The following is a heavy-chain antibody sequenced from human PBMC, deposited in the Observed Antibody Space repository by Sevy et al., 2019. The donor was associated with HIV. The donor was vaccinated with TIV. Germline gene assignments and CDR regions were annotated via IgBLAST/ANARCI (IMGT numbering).Heavy chain of an antibody. CDR1: GFTFSSYT. Sequence: GGSLRLSCAASGFTFSSYTMNWVRQAPGKGLEWVSSITGGSSYIYYADSVKGRFSISRDNAKKSLYLQMNSLRVEDTAVYYCARDRDGSGSSGGYGMDVWGQGTTVTVSS. D-gene: IGHD3-10*01. J-gene: IGHJ6*02. CDR3: ARDRDGSGSSGGYGMDV. V-gene: IGHV3-21*01. CDR2: ITGGSSYI.